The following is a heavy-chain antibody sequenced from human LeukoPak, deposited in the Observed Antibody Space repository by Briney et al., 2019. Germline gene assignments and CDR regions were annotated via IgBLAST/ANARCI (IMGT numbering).Heavy chain of an antibody. J-gene: IGHJ4*02. D-gene: IGHD3-22*01. CDR3: ARGVYDSSGYYQY. Sequence: GGSLRLSCAASGFTLSNYEMNWVRQAPGKGLEWVSYISTSGSNIYYADSVKGRFTISRDNGKSSLYLQMNSLRAEDTAVYYCARGVYDSSGYYQYWGQGTLVTVSS. CDR1: GFTLSNYE. CDR2: ISTSGSNI. V-gene: IGHV3-48*03.